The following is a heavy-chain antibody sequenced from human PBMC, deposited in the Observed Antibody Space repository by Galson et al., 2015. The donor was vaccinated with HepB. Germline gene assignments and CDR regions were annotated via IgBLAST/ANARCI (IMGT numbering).Heavy chain of an antibody. CDR1: GYTFSDYA. V-gene: IGHV7-4-1*02. D-gene: IGHD3-22*01. Sequence: SVKVSCKASGYTFSDYAMNWVRQAPGQGLEWMGWINTTTGNPTYAQGFTGRFVFSLDTSVSTAFLQISSLKPEDTAVYYCAGEYYFDTSGYYRPNLGFDPWGQGTLVTVSS. CDR2: INTTTGNP. J-gene: IGHJ5*02. CDR3: AGEYYFDTSGYYRPNLGFDP.